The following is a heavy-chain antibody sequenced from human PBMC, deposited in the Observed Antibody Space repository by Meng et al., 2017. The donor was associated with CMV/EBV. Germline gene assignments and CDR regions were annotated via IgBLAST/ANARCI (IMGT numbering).Heavy chain of an antibody. D-gene: IGHD2-21*02. Sequence: GESLKISCAASGFTFSSYAMSWVRQAPGKGLEWVSVIYSGGSTYYADSVKGRFTIYRDNSKNTLYLQMNSLRPEDTAVYYCASTARNYYYYGMDVWGQGTTVTVSS. J-gene: IGHJ6*02. V-gene: IGHV3-66*02. CDR2: IYSGGST. CDR1: GFTFSSYA. CDR3: ASTARNYYYYGMDV.